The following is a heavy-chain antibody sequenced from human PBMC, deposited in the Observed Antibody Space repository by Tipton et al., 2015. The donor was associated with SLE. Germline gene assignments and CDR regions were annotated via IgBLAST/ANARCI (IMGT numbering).Heavy chain of an antibody. CDR2: IYHSGST. D-gene: IGHD5-24*01. V-gene: IGHV4-38-2*02. J-gene: IGHJ4*02. Sequence: TLSLTCTVSGGSISSYYWGWIRQPPGKGLEWIGSIYHSGSTYYNPSLKSRVTISVDTSKNQFSLKLSSVTAADTAVYYCARGLQLGRIDCWGQGTLVTVSS. CDR3: ARGLQLGRIDC. CDR1: GGSISSYY.